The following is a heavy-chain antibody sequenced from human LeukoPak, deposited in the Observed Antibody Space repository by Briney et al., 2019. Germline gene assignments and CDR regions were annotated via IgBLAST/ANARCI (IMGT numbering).Heavy chain of an antibody. CDR3: AREEGGLSYVEAFDY. J-gene: IGHJ4*02. V-gene: IGHV4-59*01. CDR2: IYYSGST. Sequence: PSETLSLTCTVSGGSISSYYWSWIRQPPGKGLEWIGYIYYSGSTNYNPSLKSRVTISVDTSKNQFSLKLSSVTAADTAVYYCAREEGGLSYVEAFDYGGQGTLSPSPQ. D-gene: IGHD3-10*02. CDR1: GGSISSYY.